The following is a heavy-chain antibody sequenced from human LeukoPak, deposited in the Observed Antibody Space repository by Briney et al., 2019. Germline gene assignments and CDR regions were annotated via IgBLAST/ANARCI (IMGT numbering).Heavy chain of an antibody. D-gene: IGHD6-6*01. Sequence: GGSLRLSCAASGFTFNSYGMHWVRQVPGKGLEGVALISYDGSNKHYADSVKGRFTISRGNSKNTLYLQMNSLRAEDTAVYYCARAHLSSSSTDYMEVWGKGTTVTVSS. CDR1: GFTFNSYG. CDR2: ISYDGSNK. V-gene: IGHV3-30*03. CDR3: ARAHLSSSSTDYMEV. J-gene: IGHJ6*03.